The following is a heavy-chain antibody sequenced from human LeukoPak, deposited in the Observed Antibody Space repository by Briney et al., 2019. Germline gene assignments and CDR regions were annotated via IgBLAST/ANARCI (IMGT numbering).Heavy chain of an antibody. CDR3: ARGHQKLERRKRYYYYYMDV. D-gene: IGHD1-1*01. Sequence: SETLSLTCTVSGGSISSGSYYWSWIRQPAGKGLEWIGRIYTSGSTNYNPSLKSRVTISVDTSKNQFSLKLSSVTAADTAVYYCARGHQKLERRKRYYYYYMDVWGKGTTVTVSS. J-gene: IGHJ6*03. CDR2: IYTSGST. CDR1: GGSISSGSYY. V-gene: IGHV4-61*02.